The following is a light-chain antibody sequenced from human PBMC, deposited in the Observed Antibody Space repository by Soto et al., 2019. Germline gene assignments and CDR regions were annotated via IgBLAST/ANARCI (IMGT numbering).Light chain of an antibody. Sequence: QSVLTQPPSVSGAPGQRVTISCTGSSSNIGATYDVQWYQQLPGTAPKLLIYGNSNRPSGVPDRFSGSKSGTSASLAITVLQADYEADYYCQSYDSSLSAHYVFGTGTKVTVL. V-gene: IGLV1-40*01. CDR1: SSNIGATYD. J-gene: IGLJ1*01. CDR3: QSYDSSLSAHYV. CDR2: GNS.